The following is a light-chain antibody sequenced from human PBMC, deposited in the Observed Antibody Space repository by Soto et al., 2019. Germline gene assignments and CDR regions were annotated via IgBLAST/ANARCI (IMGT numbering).Light chain of an antibody. V-gene: IGKV3-11*01. CDR1: QSIGFS. Sequence: EIVLRQSPATLSSSPGERATLSCRASQSIGFSLAWYHQRPGQAPRLLIRDVSSRASGIPARFSGSGSGTDFTLTISSLEPEDSAVYYCQQRNSWPPTFGGVTKVDIK. CDR3: QQRNSWPPT. CDR2: DVS. J-gene: IGKJ4*01.